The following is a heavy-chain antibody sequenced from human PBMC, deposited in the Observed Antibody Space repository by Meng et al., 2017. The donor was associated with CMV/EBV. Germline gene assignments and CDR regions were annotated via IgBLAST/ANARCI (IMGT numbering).Heavy chain of an antibody. V-gene: IGHV2-5*01. CDR3: AHNGELLYYYYGMDV. Sequence: SGPTLVNPTQTLTMTCTFSGFSLSPSGVGVGWIRQPPGKDLEWLALIYWNDDKRYSPSLKSRLTITKDTSKNQVVLTMTNMDPVDTATYYCAHNGELLYYYYGMDVWGQGTTVTVSS. J-gene: IGHJ6*02. CDR2: IYWNDDK. D-gene: IGHD1-26*01. CDR1: GFSLSPSGVG.